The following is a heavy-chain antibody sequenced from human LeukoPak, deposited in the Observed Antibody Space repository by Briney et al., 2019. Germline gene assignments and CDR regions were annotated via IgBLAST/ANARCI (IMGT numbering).Heavy chain of an antibody. Sequence: ASVKVSCKASGYTFTSYYIHWVRQAPGQGLEWMGVINPSGAITTYAQKFRGRVTMTRDTSTSTVYMYLSSLRSEDTAVYYCARAWRYTDWFDPWGQGTLVTVSS. J-gene: IGHJ5*02. CDR2: INPSGAIT. D-gene: IGHD1-14*01. CDR3: ARAWRYTDWFDP. V-gene: IGHV1-46*01. CDR1: GYTFTSYY.